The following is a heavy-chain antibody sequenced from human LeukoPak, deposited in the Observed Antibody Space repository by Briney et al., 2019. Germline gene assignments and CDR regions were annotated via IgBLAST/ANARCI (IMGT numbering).Heavy chain of an antibody. J-gene: IGHJ3*02. CDR1: GFTFDDYG. Sequence: GGSLRLSCAASGFTFDDYGMSWVRQAPGKGLEWVSGINWNGGSTGYADSVKGRFTISRGNAKNSLYLQMNSLRAEDTALYYCARDKYYDSSGSQGGDAFDIWGQGTMVTVSS. CDR2: INWNGGST. CDR3: ARDKYYDSSGSQGGDAFDI. D-gene: IGHD3-22*01. V-gene: IGHV3-20*04.